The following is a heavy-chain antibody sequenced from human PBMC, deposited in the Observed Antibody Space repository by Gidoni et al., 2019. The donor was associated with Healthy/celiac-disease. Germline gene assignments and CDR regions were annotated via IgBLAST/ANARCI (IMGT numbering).Heavy chain of an antibody. CDR1: GGSISSGGYS. D-gene: IGHD2-2*01. V-gene: IGHV4-30-2*01. Sequence: QLQLQESGSGLVKPSQTLSLTCAVSGGSISSGGYSWSWIRQPPGKGLEWIGYIYHSGSTYYNPSLKSRVTISVDRSKNQFSLKLSSVTAADTAVYYCARDCSSTSSCHYYGMDVWGQGTTVTVSS. CDR3: ARDCSSTSSCHYYGMDV. J-gene: IGHJ6*02. CDR2: IYHSGST.